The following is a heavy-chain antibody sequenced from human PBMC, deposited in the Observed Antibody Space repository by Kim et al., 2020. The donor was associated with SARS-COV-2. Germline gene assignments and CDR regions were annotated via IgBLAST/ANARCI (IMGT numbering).Heavy chain of an antibody. CDR2: IYYSGST. CDR1: CGSISRGGYH. J-gene: IGHJ5*01. Sequence: SETLSLTCIVSCGSISRGGYHWSWIRQHPGKGLEWIGYIYYSGSTSYIPSYNPSLKSRVAILLDTSKNQFSLNLTSVTAADTAVYYCARAPIWFGELGWFDSWGQGTLVTVSS. V-gene: IGHV4-31*03. D-gene: IGHD3-10*01. CDR3: ARAPIWFGELGWFDS.